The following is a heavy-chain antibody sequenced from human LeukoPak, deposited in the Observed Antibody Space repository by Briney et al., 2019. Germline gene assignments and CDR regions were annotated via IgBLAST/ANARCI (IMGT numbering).Heavy chain of an antibody. J-gene: IGHJ6*04. CDR3: AELGITMIGGV. CDR1: GFTFSRDS. CDR2: ISSSSSYI. Sequence: GGSLRLSCAASGFTFSRDSMNRVRQEPGKGLGWVSSISSSSSYIYEVESVNGRVTSSRDNAKNSLYLQMNSLRAEDTAVYYCAELGITMIGGVWGKGATVTISS. V-gene: IGHV3-21*01. D-gene: IGHD3-10*02.